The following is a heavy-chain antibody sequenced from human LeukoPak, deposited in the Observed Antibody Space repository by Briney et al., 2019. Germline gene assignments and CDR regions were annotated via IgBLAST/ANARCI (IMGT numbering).Heavy chain of an antibody. CDR3: VKSASSYGANWFDP. V-gene: IGHV3-66*02. D-gene: IGHD4/OR15-4a*01. CDR2: IYSGGST. J-gene: IGHJ5*02. Sequence: GGSLRLSCAASGFTVSSNYMSWVRQAPGKGLEWVSVIYSGGSTYYADSVKGRFTISRDNSKNSLSLHMSSLRAEDTAVYYCVKSASSYGANWFDPWGQGTLVTVSS. CDR1: GFTVSSNY.